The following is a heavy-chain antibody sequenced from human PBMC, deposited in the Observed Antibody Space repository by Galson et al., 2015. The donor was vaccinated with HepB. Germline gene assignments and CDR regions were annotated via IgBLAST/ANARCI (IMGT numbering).Heavy chain of an antibody. CDR3: ARDLQSGSYSPHYFDY. CDR2: IIPIFGTA. J-gene: IGHJ4*02. V-gene: IGHV1-69*06. Sequence: QSGAEVKKPGESLKISCKASGGTFSSYAISWVRQAPGQGLEWMGGIIPIFGTANYAQKFQGRVTITADKSTSTAYMELSSLRSEDPAVYYCARDLQSGSYSPHYFDYWGQGTLVTVSS. D-gene: IGHD1-26*01. CDR1: GGTFSSYA.